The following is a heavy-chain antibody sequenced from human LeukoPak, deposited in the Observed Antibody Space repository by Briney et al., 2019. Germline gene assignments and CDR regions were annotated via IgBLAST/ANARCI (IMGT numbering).Heavy chain of an antibody. D-gene: IGHD6-13*01. CDR2: INTNTGNS. CDR1: GYTFTDYY. CDR3: ARDVYSSSWYGNYDY. J-gene: IGHJ4*02. Sequence: ASVKVSCKASGYTFTDYYMHWVRQAPGQGLEWMGWINTNTGNSTYAQGFTGRFVFSLDTSVSTAYLQISSLKAEDTAVYYCARDVYSSSWYGNYDYWGQGTLVTVSS. V-gene: IGHV7-4-1*02.